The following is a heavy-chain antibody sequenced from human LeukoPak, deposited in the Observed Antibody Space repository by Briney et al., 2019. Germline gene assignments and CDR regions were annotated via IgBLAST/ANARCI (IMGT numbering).Heavy chain of an antibody. J-gene: IGHJ3*02. CDR1: GYSISSGYY. CDR2: IYHSGST. Sequence: SETLSLTCTVSGYSISSGYYWGWIRQPPGQGLEWIGSIYHSGSTYYNPSLKSRVTISVDTSKNQFSLKLSSVTAADTAVYYCARARGIAVAGTRDAFDIWGQGTMVTVSS. D-gene: IGHD6-19*01. V-gene: IGHV4-38-2*02. CDR3: ARARGIAVAGTRDAFDI.